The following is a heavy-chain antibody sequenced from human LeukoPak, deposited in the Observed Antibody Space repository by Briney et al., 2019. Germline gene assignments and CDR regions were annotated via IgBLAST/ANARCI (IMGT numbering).Heavy chain of an antibody. CDR1: GYSFTSYW. CDR2: IYPGDSDT. D-gene: IGHD3-22*01. J-gene: IGHJ5*02. Sequence: GESLKISCKGSGYSFTSYWIGWVRQMPGKGLEWMGIIYPGDSDTRYSPSFQGQVTISADKSISTAYLQWSSLKASDTAMYYCARLLGYYYDSSGYSKWFDPWGQGTLVTVSS. CDR3: ARLLGYYYDSSGYSKWFDP. V-gene: IGHV5-51*01.